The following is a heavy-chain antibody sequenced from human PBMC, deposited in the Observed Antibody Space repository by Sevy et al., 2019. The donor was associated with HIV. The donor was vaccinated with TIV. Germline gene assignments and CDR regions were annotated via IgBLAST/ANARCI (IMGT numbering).Heavy chain of an antibody. Sequence: GGSLRLSCAASGFTFSSYAMTWVRQAPGKGLELVSSIPCSGGNTYYAGSVKGRFTISRDNSKNTLYLQMNSLRAEDTAIYYCAKARGAWGGFDIWGQGTMVTVSS. CDR2: IPCSGGNT. CDR3: AKARGAWGGFDI. J-gene: IGHJ3*02. CDR1: GFTFSSYA. V-gene: IGHV3-23*01. D-gene: IGHD7-27*01.